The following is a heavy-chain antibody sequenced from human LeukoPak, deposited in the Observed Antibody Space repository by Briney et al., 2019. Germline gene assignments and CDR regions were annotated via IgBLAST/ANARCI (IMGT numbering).Heavy chain of an antibody. CDR2: ISSSSSYI. J-gene: IGHJ4*02. V-gene: IGHV3-21*01. CDR1: GFTFTSFA. Sequence: GGSLRLSCAASGFTFTSFAMSWVRQTPGKGLEWVSSISSSSSYIYYADSVKGRFTISRDNARNSLYLQMNSLRADDTAVYYCARVSGGKWELLGSVHYWGQGTLVTVSS. D-gene: IGHD1-26*01. CDR3: ARVSGGKWELLGSVHY.